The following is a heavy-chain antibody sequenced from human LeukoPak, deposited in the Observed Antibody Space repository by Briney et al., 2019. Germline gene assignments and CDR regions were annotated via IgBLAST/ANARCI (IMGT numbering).Heavy chain of an antibody. CDR3: ARITLRGYSYGYKIDWFDP. J-gene: IGHJ5*02. D-gene: IGHD5-18*01. CDR2: IFSNDEK. Sequence: SGPTLVKPTQTLTLTCTVSGFSLSNARMGVSWIRQPPGKALEWLAHIFSNDEKSYSTSLKSRLTISKDTSKSQVVLTMTNMDPVDTATYYCARITLRGYSYGYKIDWFDPWGQGTLVTVSS. V-gene: IGHV2-26*01. CDR1: GFSLSNARMG.